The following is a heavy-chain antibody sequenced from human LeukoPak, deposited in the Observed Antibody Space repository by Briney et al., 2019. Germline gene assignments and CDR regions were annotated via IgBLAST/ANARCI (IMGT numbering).Heavy chain of an antibody. CDR1: GYTVTSYG. CDR2: ISAYNGNT. J-gene: IGHJ3*02. V-gene: IGHV1-18*01. D-gene: IGHD2-2*01. CDR3: AREWEYCSSTSCSSFDI. Sequence: ASVKVCCKASGYTVTSYGISWGPQAPGQGLEWMGWISAYNGNTNYAQKLQGRVTMTTDTSTSTAYMELRSLRSDDTAVYYCAREWEYCSSTSCSSFDIWGQGTMVTVSS.